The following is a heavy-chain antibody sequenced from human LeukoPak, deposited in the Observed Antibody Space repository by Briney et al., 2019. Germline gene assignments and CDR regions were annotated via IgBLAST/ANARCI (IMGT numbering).Heavy chain of an antibody. D-gene: IGHD3-9*01. V-gene: IGHV4-59*01. Sequence: SETLSLTCTVSGGSISSYYWSWIRQPPGKGLEWIGYIYYSGSTNYNPSLKSRVTISVDTSKNQFSLKLSSVAAADTAVYYCARASYDILTGYPNWFDPWGQGTLVTVSS. J-gene: IGHJ5*02. CDR3: ARASYDILTGYPNWFDP. CDR1: GGSISSYY. CDR2: IYYSGST.